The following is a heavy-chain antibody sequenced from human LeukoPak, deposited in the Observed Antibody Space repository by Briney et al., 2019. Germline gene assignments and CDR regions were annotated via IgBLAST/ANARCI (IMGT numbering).Heavy chain of an antibody. CDR1: GFTLSSYS. Sequence: PGGSLRLSCAASGFTLSSYSMNWVRQAPGKGLEWVSSISSSSSYIYYADSVKGRFTISRDNAKNSLYLQMNSLRAEDTAVYYCARDNYYYYYMDVWGKGTTVTVSS. CDR3: ARDNYYYYYMDV. V-gene: IGHV3-21*01. J-gene: IGHJ6*03. CDR2: ISSSSSYI.